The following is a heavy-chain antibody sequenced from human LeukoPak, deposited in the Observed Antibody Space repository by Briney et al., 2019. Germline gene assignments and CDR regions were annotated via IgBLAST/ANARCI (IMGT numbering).Heavy chain of an antibody. Sequence: ASVKVSCKASGGTFSNYAISWVRQAPGHGLDWIGGIIPLFGTAHYAQKFQGRVTITADESASTVYVELNSLTSDDTAVYYCARDMGYWYYFDYWGQGTLVTVSS. V-gene: IGHV1-69*13. D-gene: IGHD2-8*02. J-gene: IGHJ4*02. CDR1: GGTFSNYA. CDR3: ARDMGYWYYFDY. CDR2: IIPLFGTA.